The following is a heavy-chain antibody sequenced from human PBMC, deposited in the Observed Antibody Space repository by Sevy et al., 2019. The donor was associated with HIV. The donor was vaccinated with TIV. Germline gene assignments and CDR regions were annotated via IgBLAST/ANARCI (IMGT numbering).Heavy chain of an antibody. CDR1: EFTFSSYW. D-gene: IGHD1-26*01. J-gene: IGHJ6*02. Sequence: GGSLRLSCAASEFTFSSYWMSWVRQAPGKGLEWVANIKHDGSEKYYVDSVKGRFTISRDNAKNSLYLQMNSLRAEDTAVYYCARSGGSYDYGMDVWGQGTTVTVSS. V-gene: IGHV3-7*01. CDR2: IKHDGSEK. CDR3: ARSGGSYDYGMDV.